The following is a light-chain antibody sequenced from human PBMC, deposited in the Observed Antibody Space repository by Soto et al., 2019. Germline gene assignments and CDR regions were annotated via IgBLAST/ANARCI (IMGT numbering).Light chain of an antibody. V-gene: IGKV3-20*01. J-gene: IGKJ1*01. CDR1: QTVRNNY. CDR3: QQYRDLPQT. Sequence: EIVLTQSPGTLSLSPGERATLSCRASQTVRNNYLAWYQQKPGQAPRLLIYISSTRPTGIPDRFSGSGSGTDFTLTISRLEPEDFALYFCQQYRDLPQTFGQGTKVDIK. CDR2: ISS.